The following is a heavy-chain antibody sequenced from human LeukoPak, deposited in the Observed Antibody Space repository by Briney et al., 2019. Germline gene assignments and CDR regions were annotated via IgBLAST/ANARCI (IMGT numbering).Heavy chain of an antibody. V-gene: IGHV3-23*01. D-gene: IGHD1-26*01. CDR3: AKDSGGTYFYYYYYMDV. CDR1: GFTFSTYA. J-gene: IGHJ6*03. CDR2: ISAGGATI. Sequence: GGSLRLSCAASGFTFSTYAMSWVRQAPGKGLEWVSPISAGGATIYYADSVKGRFTVSRDNSKNTLYLQINSLRAEDTAVYYCAKDSGGTYFYYYYYMDVWGKGTTVTVSS.